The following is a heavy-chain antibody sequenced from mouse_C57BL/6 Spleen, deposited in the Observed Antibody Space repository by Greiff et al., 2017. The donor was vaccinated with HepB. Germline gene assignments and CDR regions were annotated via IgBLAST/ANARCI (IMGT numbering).Heavy chain of an antibody. CDR3: ARRITTVVGGYFDY. CDR2: INPNNGGT. D-gene: IGHD1-1*01. J-gene: IGHJ2*01. CDR1: GYTFTDYY. V-gene: IGHV1-26*01. Sequence: EVQLQQSGPELVKPGASVKISCKASGYTFTDYYMNWVKQSHGKSLEWIGDINPNNGGTSYNQKFKGKATLTVDKSSSTAYMELRSLTSEDSAVYYCARRITTVVGGYFDYWGQGTTLTVSS.